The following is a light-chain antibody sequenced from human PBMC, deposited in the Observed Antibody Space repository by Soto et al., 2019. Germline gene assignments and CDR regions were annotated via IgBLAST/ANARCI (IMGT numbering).Light chain of an antibody. CDR2: GAS. Sequence: IVLTQSPGSLSLSPGSRATLSCRSSQSVSSSYLAWYQRKPGQAPRLLIYGASSRATGIPDRFSGSGSGTDFTLTISRLEPEDFAVYYCQQHGTSPITFGQGTRLEIK. CDR3: QQHGTSPIT. CDR1: QSVSSSY. V-gene: IGKV3-20*01. J-gene: IGKJ5*01.